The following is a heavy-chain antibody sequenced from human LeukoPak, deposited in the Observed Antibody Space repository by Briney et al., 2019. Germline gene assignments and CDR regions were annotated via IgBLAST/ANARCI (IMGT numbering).Heavy chain of an antibody. CDR3: ARADIVATTPFDY. CDR2: IIPILGIA. D-gene: IGHD5-12*01. J-gene: IGHJ4*02. Sequence: LVKVSCKASGGTFSSYAISWVRQAPGQGLEWMGRIIPILGIANYAQKFQGRVTITADKSTSTAYMELSSLRSEDTAVYYCARADIVATTPFDYWGQGTLVTVSS. V-gene: IGHV1-69*04. CDR1: GGTFSSYA.